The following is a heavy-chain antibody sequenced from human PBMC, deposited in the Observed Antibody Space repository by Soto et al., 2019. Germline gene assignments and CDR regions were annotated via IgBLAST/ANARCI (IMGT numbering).Heavy chain of an antibody. CDR2: VHSRGAN. CDR3: ARETYGDYVGYFDP. V-gene: IGHV4-4*08. Sequence: SETLSLTCTVSGGSLSDSYWHWMRQSPGKGLEWIGDVHSRGANNYNPALRSRVTISLNTSKNQFSLTLTSVTAADTAIYYCARETYGDYVGYFDPWGQGIQVTVSS. D-gene: IGHD4-17*01. CDR1: GGSLSDSY. J-gene: IGHJ5*02.